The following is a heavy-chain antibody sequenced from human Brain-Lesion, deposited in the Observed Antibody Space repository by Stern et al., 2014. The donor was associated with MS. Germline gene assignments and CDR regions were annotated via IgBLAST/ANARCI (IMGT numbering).Heavy chain of an antibody. D-gene: IGHD1-26*01. CDR2: IYYSGFT. J-gene: IGHJ4*02. V-gene: IGHV4-39*01. CDR1: GGSISSSTYY. Sequence: QVQLQESGPGLVKPSETLSLTCTVSGGSISSSTYYWAWIRQPPGKGLEWIGNIYYSGFTYYNPSLKSRVTISVDMSKNQFSLKLSSVTAADTAIYYCARHDSVRRPSQLYSARDRGPGYFDYWGQGTLVTVSS. CDR3: ARHDSVRRPSQLYSARDRGPGYFDY.